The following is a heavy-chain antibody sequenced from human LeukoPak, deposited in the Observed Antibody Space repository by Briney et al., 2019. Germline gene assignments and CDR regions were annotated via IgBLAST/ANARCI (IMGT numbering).Heavy chain of an antibody. J-gene: IGHJ6*03. Sequence: GGSLRLSCAASGFTFSSYAMSWVRQAPGKGLEWVSAISGSGGSTYYADSVKGRFTISRDNSKNTLYLQMNSLRAEDTAVYYCAKGKYCSSTSCYGAYYYYMDVWGKGTTVTVSS. D-gene: IGHD2-2*01. V-gene: IGHV3-23*01. CDR2: ISGSGGST. CDR3: AKGKYCSSTSCYGAYYYYMDV. CDR1: GFTFSSYA.